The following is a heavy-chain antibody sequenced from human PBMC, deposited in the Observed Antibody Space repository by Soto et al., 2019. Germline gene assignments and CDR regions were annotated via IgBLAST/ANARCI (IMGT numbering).Heavy chain of an antibody. V-gene: IGHV4-59*01. J-gene: IGHJ4*02. CDR3: ARYLRVPAAQFDY. D-gene: IGHD2-2*01. Sequence: SETLSLTCTVSGGSISSYYWSWIRQPPGKGLEWIGYIYYSGSTNYNPSLKSRVTISVDTSKNQFSLKLSSVTAADTAVYYCARYLRVPAAQFDYWGQGTLVTVSS. CDR1: GGSISSYY. CDR2: IYYSGST.